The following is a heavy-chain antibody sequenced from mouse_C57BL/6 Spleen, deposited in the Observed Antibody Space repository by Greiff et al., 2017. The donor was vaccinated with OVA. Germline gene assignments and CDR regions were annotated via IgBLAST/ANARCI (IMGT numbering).Heavy chain of an antibody. D-gene: IGHD2-10*01. CDR2: IYPSDSET. J-gene: IGHJ4*01. Sequence: QVQLQQPGAELVRPGSSVKLSCKASGYTFTSYWMHWVKQRPIQGLEWIGNIYPSDSETHYNQKFKDKATLTVDKSSSTAYMQLSSLTSEDSAVYYCARFPSYDYYAMDYWGQGTTVTVSS. CDR1: GYTFTSYW. V-gene: IGHV1-52*01. CDR3: ARFPSYDYYAMDY.